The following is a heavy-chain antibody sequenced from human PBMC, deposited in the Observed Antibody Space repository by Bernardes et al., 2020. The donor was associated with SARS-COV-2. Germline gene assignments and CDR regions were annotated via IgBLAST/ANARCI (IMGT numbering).Heavy chain of an antibody. CDR2: INPNSGGT. D-gene: IGHD3-22*01. Sequence: ASVKVSCKASGYTFTGYYMHWARQAPGHGLEWMEWINPNSGGTNYAQQFQGRVTMTRETSISTAYMELSRLRSDDTAVYYCAIPPTNYDRYGMDVWGQGTTVTVSS. V-gene: IGHV1-2*02. CDR1: GYTFTGYY. J-gene: IGHJ6*02. CDR3: AIPPTNYDRYGMDV.